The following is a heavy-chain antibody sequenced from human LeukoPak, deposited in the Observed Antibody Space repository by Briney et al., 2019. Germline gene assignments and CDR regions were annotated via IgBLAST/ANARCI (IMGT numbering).Heavy chain of an antibody. V-gene: IGHV4-4*07. D-gene: IGHD3-22*01. J-gene: IGHJ4*02. CDR3: ARDHPHYYDSSGYTFDY. CDR1: GGSISSYY. Sequence: SETLSLTCTVSGGSISSYYWSWVRQPAGKGLEWIGRIYTSGSTNYTPSLKSRVTMSVDTSKNQFSLKLSSVTAADTAVYYCARDHPHYYDSSGYTFDYWGQGTLVTVSS. CDR2: IYTSGST.